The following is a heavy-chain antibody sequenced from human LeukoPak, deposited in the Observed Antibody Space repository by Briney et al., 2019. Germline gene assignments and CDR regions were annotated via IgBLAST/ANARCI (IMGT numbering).Heavy chain of an antibody. CDR3: AKGCYYGAGGRNRGYYYGMDV. CDR1: GFTFSSYD. Sequence: GGPLRLSCAASGFTFSSYDMSWVRQAPGKGLEWVSAISSSGGSTYYADSVKGRFTISRDNSKNTLYLQMNSLRAEDTAVDYCAKGCYYGAGGRNRGYYYGMDVWGQGTTVTVSS. V-gene: IGHV3-23*01. J-gene: IGHJ6*02. CDR2: ISSSGGST. D-gene: IGHD3-10*01.